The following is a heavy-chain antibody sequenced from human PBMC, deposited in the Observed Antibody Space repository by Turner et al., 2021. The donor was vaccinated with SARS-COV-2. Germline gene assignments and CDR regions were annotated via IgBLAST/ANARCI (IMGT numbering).Heavy chain of an antibody. J-gene: IGHJ4*02. CDR2: KSDDGSNK. Sequence: QVQLVESGGGVVQPGRSLSLSCAASGFTCSSYGMHWVRQGPSKGLEWVAVKSDDGSNKYYADYVKGRFTISRDNSKNTLYLLMNSLRAEETAVYYCAKGASQHFDYWGQGILVTVSS. CDR3: AKGASQHFDY. D-gene: IGHD5-18*01. V-gene: IGHV3-30*18. CDR1: GFTCSSYG.